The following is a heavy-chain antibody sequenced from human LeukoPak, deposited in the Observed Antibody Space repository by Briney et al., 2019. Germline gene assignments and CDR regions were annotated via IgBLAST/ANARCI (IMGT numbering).Heavy chain of an antibody. Sequence: GGSLRLSCAASGFIFTNYGMHWVRQAPGKGLEWVAFIRYDGSNTYYADSVKGRFAISRDNSEYTLYPQMNSLRPEDTALYYCAKEHDYSNYSPNYWGQGTLVTVSS. J-gene: IGHJ4*02. CDR2: IRYDGSNT. CDR1: GFIFTNYG. D-gene: IGHD4-11*01. V-gene: IGHV3-30*02. CDR3: AKEHDYSNYSPNY.